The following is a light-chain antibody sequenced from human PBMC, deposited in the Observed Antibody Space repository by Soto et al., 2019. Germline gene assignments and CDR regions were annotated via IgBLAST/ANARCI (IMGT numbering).Light chain of an antibody. CDR1: SSDVGSSNG. J-gene: IGLJ1*01. CDR2: DVS. Sequence: QSVLTQPPSLSGSPGQSVTISCTGTSSDVGSSNGVSWYQPPPGTAPKLMIYDVSNRPSGVPDRFSGSKSGNTASLTISGLQAEDEADYYCSSYTSTSTYVFGTGTKVTVL. CDR3: SSYTSTSTYV. V-gene: IGLV2-18*02.